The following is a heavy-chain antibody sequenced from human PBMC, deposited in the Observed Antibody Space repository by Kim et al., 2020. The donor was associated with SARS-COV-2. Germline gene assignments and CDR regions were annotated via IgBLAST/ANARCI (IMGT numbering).Heavy chain of an antibody. CDR3: ARGTWRSGWYPSAFDI. CDR1: GGSFSGYY. J-gene: IGHJ3*02. D-gene: IGHD6-19*01. CDR2: INHSGST. V-gene: IGHV4-34*01. Sequence: SETLSLTCAVYGGSFSGYYWSWIRQPPGKGLEWIGEINHSGSTNYNPSLKSRVTISVDTSKNQFSLKLSSVTAADTAVYYCARGTWRSGWYPSAFDIWGQGTMVTVSS.